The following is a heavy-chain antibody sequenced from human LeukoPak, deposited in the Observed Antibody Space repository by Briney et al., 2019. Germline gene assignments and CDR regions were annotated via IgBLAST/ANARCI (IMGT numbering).Heavy chain of an antibody. J-gene: IGHJ3*02. Sequence: GGSLRLSCAASGFTFSSSWMTWVRQAPGKGLEWVASIREDGSEKTSVDSVKGRFTISRDNAKNSLYLQMDSLRAEDTAVYYCARGGYCSGGSCYPKADAFDIWGQGTMVTVSS. CDR2: IREDGSEK. CDR3: ARGGYCSGGSCYPKADAFDI. CDR1: GFTFSSSW. V-gene: IGHV3-7*01. D-gene: IGHD2-15*01.